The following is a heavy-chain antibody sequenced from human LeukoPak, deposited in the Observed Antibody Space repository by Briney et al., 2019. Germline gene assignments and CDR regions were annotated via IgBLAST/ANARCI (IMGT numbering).Heavy chain of an antibody. CDR1: GGSISSGSYY. D-gene: IGHD1-26*01. J-gene: IGHJ4*02. V-gene: IGHV4-61*02. CDR3: ARVGGGSYYRSPPYFDY. Sequence: PSQTLSLPCTVSGGSISSGSYYWSWIRQPAGKGLEWIGRIYTSGSTNYNPSLKSRVTISVDTSKNQFSLKLSSVTAADTAVYYCARVGGGSYYRSPPYFDYWGQGTLVTVSS. CDR2: IYTSGST.